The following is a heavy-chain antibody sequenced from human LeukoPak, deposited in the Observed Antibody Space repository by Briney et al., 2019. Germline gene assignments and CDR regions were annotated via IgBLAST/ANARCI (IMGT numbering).Heavy chain of an antibody. J-gene: IGHJ4*02. CDR1: GGSISSGDYY. D-gene: IGHD4-17*01. Sequence: SETLSLTCTVSGGSISSGDYYWSWIRQPPGKGLEWIGYIYYSGSTYYNPSLKSRVTISVDTSKNQFSLKLSSVTAADTAVYYCARVMVTTGFDYWGQGTLVTVSS. CDR2: IYYSGST. V-gene: IGHV4-30-4*01. CDR3: ARVMVTTGFDY.